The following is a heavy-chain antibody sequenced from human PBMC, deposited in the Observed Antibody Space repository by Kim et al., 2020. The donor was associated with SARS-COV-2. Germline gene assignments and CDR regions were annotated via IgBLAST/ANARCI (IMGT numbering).Heavy chain of an antibody. CDR2: ISWNSASI. CDR3: AKAFYYHSGNRGPFDY. V-gene: IGHV3-9*01. Sequence: GGSLRLSCAASGFTFGDYAMHWVRQPPGKGLEWVSGISWNSASIGYADSMMGRFTISRDNAKNSLYLQMNSLRAEDTALYYCAKAFYYHSGNRGPFDYWGQGTLVTVSS. D-gene: IGHD3-10*01. J-gene: IGHJ4*02. CDR1: GFTFGDYA.